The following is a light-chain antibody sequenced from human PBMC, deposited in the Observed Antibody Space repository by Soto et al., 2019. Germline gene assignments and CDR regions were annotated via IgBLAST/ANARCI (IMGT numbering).Light chain of an antibody. CDR3: SAYASSRYV. CDR1: RSDVGGYNY. CDR2: EVS. Sequence: QSVLTQPPSVSGSPGQSITISCTGTRSDVGGYNYVSWYQQHPGKAPKLIIYEVSNRPSGVSNRFSGSKSGNTASLTISGLQAEDEADYFCSAYASSRYVFGTGTKLTVL. V-gene: IGLV2-14*01. J-gene: IGLJ1*01.